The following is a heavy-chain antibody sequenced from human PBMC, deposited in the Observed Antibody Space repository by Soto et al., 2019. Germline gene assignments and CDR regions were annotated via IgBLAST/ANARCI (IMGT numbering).Heavy chain of an antibody. CDR1: GGTFSSYA. Sequence: ASVKVSCKASGGTFSSYAISWVRQAPGQGHEWMGGIIPIFGTANYAQKFQGRVTITADESTSTAYMELSSLRSEDTAVYYCARDSSGYYQLYYYYYGMDVWGQGTTVTVSS. D-gene: IGHD3-22*01. V-gene: IGHV1-69*13. J-gene: IGHJ6*02. CDR2: IIPIFGTA. CDR3: ARDSSGYYQLYYYYYGMDV.